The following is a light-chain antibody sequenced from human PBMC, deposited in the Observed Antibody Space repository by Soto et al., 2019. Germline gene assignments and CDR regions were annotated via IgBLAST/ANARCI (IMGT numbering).Light chain of an antibody. Sequence: DIQLTQSPSFLSASVGDRVTITCRASQGISSYLAWYQQKPGRAPKLLIYAASTLLSGVPSRFSGSGSGTEFTLTISSLQPEDFATYYCQQLNSYPHTFGQGTKLEIK. CDR1: QGISSY. CDR3: QQLNSYPHT. V-gene: IGKV1-9*01. J-gene: IGKJ2*01. CDR2: AAS.